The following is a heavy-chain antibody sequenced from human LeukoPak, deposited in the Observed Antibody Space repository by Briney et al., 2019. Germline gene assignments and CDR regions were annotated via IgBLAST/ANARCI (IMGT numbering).Heavy chain of an antibody. CDR2: IILIADTT. CDR1: GGTLSGYA. V-gene: IGHV1-69*13. D-gene: IGHD7-27*01. CDR3: ARGFSGPNWGKRYFEY. J-gene: IGHJ4*02. Sequence: ASVKVSCKASGGTLSGYALSWVRQAPGQGPEWMGGIILIADTTNYAPKFQGRVTITADESTNTAYMELSRLTSEDTAVYFCARGFSGPNWGKRYFEYWGQGTLVTVSS.